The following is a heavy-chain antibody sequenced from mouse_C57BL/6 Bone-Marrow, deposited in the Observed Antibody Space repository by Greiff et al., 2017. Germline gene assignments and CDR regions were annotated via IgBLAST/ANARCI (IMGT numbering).Heavy chain of an antibody. CDR2: INPNNGGT. Sequence: EVQLQQSGPELVKPGASVKISCKASGYTFTDYYMNWVKQSHGKSLEWIGDINPNNGGTSYNQKFKGKATLTVDKSSSTAYMALRSLTSEGSAVYYCARSDDYGGFDYWGQGTTLTVSS. CDR3: ARSDDYGGFDY. V-gene: IGHV1-26*01. D-gene: IGHD2-4*01. CDR1: GYTFTDYY. J-gene: IGHJ2*01.